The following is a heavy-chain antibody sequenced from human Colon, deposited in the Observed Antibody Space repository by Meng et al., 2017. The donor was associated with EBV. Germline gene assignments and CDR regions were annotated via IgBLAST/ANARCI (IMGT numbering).Heavy chain of an antibody. Sequence: NPSHPLSLPATLLGGPAGGGGNSRPWIRQTPGKGLEWFGHIYYSGSTFYNPSLKRRVIISIDTSKNQFSLNLRSVTAADTAVYYCARVSSGWDYFDYWGQGTLVTVSS. D-gene: IGHD6-19*01. CDR1: GGPAGGGGNS. CDR2: IYYSGST. CDR3: ARVSSGWDYFDY. J-gene: IGHJ4*02. V-gene: IGHV4-31*02.